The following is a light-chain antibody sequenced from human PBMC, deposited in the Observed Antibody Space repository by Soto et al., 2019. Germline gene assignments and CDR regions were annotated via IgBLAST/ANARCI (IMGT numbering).Light chain of an antibody. Sequence: EIVLTQSPGTLSLSPGERATLSCRASQSVSSSYLAWYQQKPGQSPRLLSYGASSSATGIPDRFSGSGSGTDFTITISRPEPDDVAAYYCQQYGSSPLFTCGPGTKVDIK. CDR3: QQYGSSPLFT. CDR2: GAS. J-gene: IGKJ3*01. CDR1: QSVSSSY. V-gene: IGKV3-20*01.